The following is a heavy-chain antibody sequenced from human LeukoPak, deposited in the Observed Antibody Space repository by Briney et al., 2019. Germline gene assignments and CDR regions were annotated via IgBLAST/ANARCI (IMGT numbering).Heavy chain of an antibody. D-gene: IGHD5-18*01. V-gene: IGHV4-38-2*02. CDR1: GYSISSGYY. CDR3: ARDQSGGGYDY. J-gene: IGHJ4*02. CDR2: IYHSGST. Sequence: SETLSLTRTVSGYSISSGYYWGWIRQPPGKGLEWIGSIYHSGSTYYNPSLKSRVTISVDTSKNQFSLKLSSVTAADTAVYYCARDQSGGGYDYWGQGTLVTVSS.